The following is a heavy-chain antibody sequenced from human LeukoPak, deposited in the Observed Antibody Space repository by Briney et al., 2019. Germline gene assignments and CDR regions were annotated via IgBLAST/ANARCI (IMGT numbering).Heavy chain of an antibody. J-gene: IGHJ3*02. CDR2: INSDGSST. Sequence: PGGSLRLSCAASGFTFSRYWMHWVRQAPGKGLLWVSRINSDGSSTYYADSVKGRFTTSRDNAKNALHLQMNSLTAEDTAVYYCVLDLFSSFAFDIWGQGTMATVSS. V-gene: IGHV3-74*01. D-gene: IGHD3/OR15-3a*01. CDR3: VLDLFSSFAFDI. CDR1: GFTFSRYW.